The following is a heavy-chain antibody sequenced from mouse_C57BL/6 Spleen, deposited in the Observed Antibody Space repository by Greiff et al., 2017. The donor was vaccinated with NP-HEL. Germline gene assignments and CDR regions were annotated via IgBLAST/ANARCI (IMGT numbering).Heavy chain of an antibody. D-gene: IGHD1-1*01. Sequence: QVQLQQSGAELVKPGASVKLSCKASGYTFTSYWMHWVKQRPGQGLEWIGMIHPNSGSTNYNEKFKSKATLTVDKSSSTAYMQLSSLTSEDSAVYYCAIKLIVATDYWGQGTTLTVSS. V-gene: IGHV1-64*01. J-gene: IGHJ2*01. CDR1: GYTFTSYW. CDR3: AIKLIVATDY. CDR2: IHPNSGST.